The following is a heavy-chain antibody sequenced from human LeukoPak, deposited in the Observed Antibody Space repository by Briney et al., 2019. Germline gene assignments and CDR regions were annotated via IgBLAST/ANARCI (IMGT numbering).Heavy chain of an antibody. CDR1: GGSISRYY. Sequence: SETLSLTSTGSGGSISRYYWSWIRQPPVKGLEWIGDINNSGSTNYNPSLKSRVTISVDTSKNQFSLKLSSMTAADTAVYYCARGPRYYDSSGYITRYYYYYMDVWGKGTTVTVSS. J-gene: IGHJ6*03. CDR3: ARGPRYYDSSGYITRYYYYYMDV. CDR2: INNSGST. V-gene: IGHV4-34*01. D-gene: IGHD3-22*01.